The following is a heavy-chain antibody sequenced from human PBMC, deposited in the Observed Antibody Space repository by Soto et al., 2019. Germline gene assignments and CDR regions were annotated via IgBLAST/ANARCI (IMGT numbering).Heavy chain of an antibody. CDR2: ISSNGNYI. V-gene: IGHV3-21*01. CDR3: ARGTHYYDSIGYSHFFDY. J-gene: IGHJ4*02. CDR1: GFTFSDFA. Sequence: PGGSLRLSCRASGFTFSDFAMSWVRQAPVKGLEWVSSISSNGNYIYYADSMKGRFTISRDNADKSLYLQMNSLRGEDTAVYYCARGTHYYDSIGYSHFFDYWGQGTLVTVSS. D-gene: IGHD3-22*01.